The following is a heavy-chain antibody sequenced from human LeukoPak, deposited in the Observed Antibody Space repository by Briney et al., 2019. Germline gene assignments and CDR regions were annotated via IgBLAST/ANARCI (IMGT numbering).Heavy chain of an antibody. Sequence: GSLRLSCAVSGFTVNGNYMNWVRQAPGKGLEWVSVIYTDGSTYYADSVKGRFTISRDNSKNTLYLQMNSLRAEDTAVYYCARDRGAYYYDTGYWGQGTLVTVSS. D-gene: IGHD3-22*01. CDR2: IYTDGST. CDR3: ARDRGAYYYDTGY. V-gene: IGHV3-66*01. CDR1: GFTVNGNY. J-gene: IGHJ4*02.